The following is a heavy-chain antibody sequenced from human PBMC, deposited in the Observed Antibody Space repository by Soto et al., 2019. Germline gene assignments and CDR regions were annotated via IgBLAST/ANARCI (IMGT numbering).Heavy chain of an antibody. CDR3: AKDRIGVAVAVD. Sequence: EVQLLESGGGLVQPGGSLRLSCAASGFSFSSYGMSWVRQAPGKGLEWVSAISGSGRSTYYADSVKGRFTISRDNSKNTLYLQVSSLRAEDTAVYYCAKDRIGVAVAVDWGQGTLVTVSS. CDR2: ISGSGRST. CDR1: GFSFSSYG. V-gene: IGHV3-23*01. J-gene: IGHJ4*02. D-gene: IGHD6-19*01.